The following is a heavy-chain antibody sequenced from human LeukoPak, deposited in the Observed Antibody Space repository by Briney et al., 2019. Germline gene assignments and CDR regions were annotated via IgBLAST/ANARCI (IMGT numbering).Heavy chain of an antibody. J-gene: IGHJ4*02. Sequence: GGSLRLSCAASGFGFISYGMHWVRQAPGKGLEWVGVISDDGRSKDYADSVKGRFTISRDSSKDTLYLQMNSLRDEDTAVYYCAKRPSDYGDYVSYFDYWSQGTLVTVSS. CDR3: AKRPSDYGDYVSYFDY. CDR2: ISDDGRSK. CDR1: GFGFISYG. V-gene: IGHV3-30*18. D-gene: IGHD4-17*01.